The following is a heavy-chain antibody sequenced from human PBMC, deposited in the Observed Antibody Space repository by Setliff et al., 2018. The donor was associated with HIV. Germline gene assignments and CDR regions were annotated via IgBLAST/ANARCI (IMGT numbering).Heavy chain of an antibody. J-gene: IGHJ4*02. CDR1: GYSFTAYQ. CDR2: MNPSTGEV. V-gene: IGHV1-8*01. CDR3: ARPSHVYGDNGPLGY. Sequence: ASVKVSCKTFGYSFTAYQINWVRQATGQALEWMAWMNPSTGEVGYAQKFQGRLAMTRESSANIAYMELRGLRSEDTAIYYCARPSHVYGDNGPLGYWGQGTLVTVSS. D-gene: IGHD2-21*01.